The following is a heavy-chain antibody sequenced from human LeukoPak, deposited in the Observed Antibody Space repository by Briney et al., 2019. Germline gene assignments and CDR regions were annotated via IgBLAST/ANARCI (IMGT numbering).Heavy chain of an antibody. CDR1: GGPFSGYY. Sequence: SETLSLTCAVYGGPFSGYYWSWIRQPPEKGLEWIGEIDHSGSTNYNPSLKSRVTISVDTSKNQFSLKLSSVTAADTAVYYCARDRGSSSWYGLYYYYGMDVWGQGTTVTVSS. J-gene: IGHJ6*02. D-gene: IGHD6-13*01. CDR2: IDHSGST. V-gene: IGHV4-34*01. CDR3: ARDRGSSSWYGLYYYYGMDV.